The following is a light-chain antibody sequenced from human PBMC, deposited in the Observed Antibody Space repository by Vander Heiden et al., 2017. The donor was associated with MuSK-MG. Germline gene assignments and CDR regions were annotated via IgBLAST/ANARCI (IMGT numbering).Light chain of an antibody. Sequence: QSALTQPASLSGSPGQSITISCTGTSSDIGSYSYVSWYQQHPGKAPKLMIYDVSNRPSGVSYRFSGSKSGNTASLTISGLQAEDEADYYCNSYTTISTVLLGGGTKLTVL. J-gene: IGLJ2*01. CDR2: DVS. CDR3: NSYTTISTVL. V-gene: IGLV2-14*03. CDR1: SSDIGSYSY.